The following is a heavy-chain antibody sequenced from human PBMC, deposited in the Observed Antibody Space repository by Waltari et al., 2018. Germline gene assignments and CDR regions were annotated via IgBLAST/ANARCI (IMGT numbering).Heavy chain of an antibody. Sequence: QVQLQESGPGLVKSSETLSLTCDVSGYAVNSGFYWGWIRQAPGKGLEWVATIYYDGANFYSPSLMSRLSVSMDTAKNQISLTLKSVAAADTAVYYCTRQVLGYCTSAACRRLESWGRGTLVTVSS. CDR1: GYAVNSGFY. CDR2: IYYDGAN. V-gene: IGHV4-38-2*01. D-gene: IGHD2-2*01. CDR3: TRQVLGYCTSAACRRLES. J-gene: IGHJ4*02.